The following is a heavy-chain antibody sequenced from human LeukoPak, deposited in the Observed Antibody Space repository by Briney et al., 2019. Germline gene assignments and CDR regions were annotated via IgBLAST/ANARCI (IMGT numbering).Heavy chain of an antibody. CDR3: ARDRNYGSSRWYFDL. D-gene: IGHD5-24*01. Sequence: GGSLRLSCAASGFTFSDYYMSWIRQAPGKGLEWVSYISSSGSTIYYADSVKGRFTISRDNSKNTLSLQMNSLRADDTAVHYCARDRNYGSSRWYFDLWGRGTLVSVSS. CDR1: GFTFSDYY. V-gene: IGHV3-11*04. J-gene: IGHJ2*01. CDR2: ISSSGSTI.